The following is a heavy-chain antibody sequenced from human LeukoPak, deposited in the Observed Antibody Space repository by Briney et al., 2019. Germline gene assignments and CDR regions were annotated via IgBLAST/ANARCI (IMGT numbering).Heavy chain of an antibody. CDR3: VRDLGGRSGH. Sequence: TGGSLRLSCAAPGFTFSSNWMHWVRQAPGKGLVWVSRINEDGSTTNYADSVKGRSTIFRDNAKNTLYLQMNSLRAEDTAVYYCVRDLGGRSGHWGQGTLVTVSS. J-gene: IGHJ4*02. CDR1: GFTFSSNW. D-gene: IGHD1-26*01. CDR2: INEDGSTT. V-gene: IGHV3-74*01.